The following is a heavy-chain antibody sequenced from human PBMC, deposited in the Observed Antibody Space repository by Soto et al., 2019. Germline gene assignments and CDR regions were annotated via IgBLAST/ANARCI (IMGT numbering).Heavy chain of an antibody. CDR3: ASTSPYDSSDYLDY. CDR2: IIPIFGTA. V-gene: IGHV1-69*06. D-gene: IGHD3-22*01. J-gene: IGHJ4*02. CDR1: GGTFSSYA. Sequence: GASVKVSCKASGGTFSSYAMRWVRQAPGQGLEWMGGIIPIFGTANYAQKFQGRVTITADKSTSTAYMELSSLRSEDTAVYYCASTSPYDSSDYLDYWGQGTLVTVSS.